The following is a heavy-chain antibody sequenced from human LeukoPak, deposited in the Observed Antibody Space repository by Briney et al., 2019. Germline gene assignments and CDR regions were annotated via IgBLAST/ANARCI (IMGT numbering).Heavy chain of an antibody. CDR2: TSSSSSYI. D-gene: IGHD2-2*01. CDR1: GFTFSSYS. CDR3: ARDRWVVPAAMPGYYYYYGMDV. J-gene: IGHJ6*02. Sequence: GGSLRLSCAASGFTFSSYSMNWVRQAPGKGLEWVSSTSSSSSYIYYADSVKGRFTISRDNAKNSLYLQMNSLRAEDTAVYYCARDRWVVPAAMPGYYYYYGMDVWGQGTTVTVSS. V-gene: IGHV3-21*01.